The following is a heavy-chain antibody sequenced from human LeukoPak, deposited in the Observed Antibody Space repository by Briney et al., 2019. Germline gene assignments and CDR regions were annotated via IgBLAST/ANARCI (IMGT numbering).Heavy chain of an antibody. J-gene: IGHJ4*02. CDR2: ISYDGSNK. CDR3: AKGMNRYYDSSGPFDY. CDR1: GFTFSSYG. D-gene: IGHD3-22*01. V-gene: IGHV3-30*18. Sequence: GGSLRLSCAASGFTFSSYGMHWVRQATGKGLEWVAVISYDGSNKYYADSVKGRFTISRDNSKNTLYLQMNSLRAEDTAVYYCAKGMNRYYDSSGPFDYWGQGTLVTVSS.